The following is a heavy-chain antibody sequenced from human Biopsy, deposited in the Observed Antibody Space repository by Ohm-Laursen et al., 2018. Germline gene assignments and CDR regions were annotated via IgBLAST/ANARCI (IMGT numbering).Heavy chain of an antibody. J-gene: IGHJ4*02. CDR1: RGSISSYY. Sequence: SDTLSLTCTVSRGSISSYYWSWIRQPPGKGLEWIGYMSNSGSTNYNPSLKTRVTISLDTPKNQFSLKLSSVTAADTAVCYCARGSNDFGGLYFPRWGQGTLLTVSS. CDR3: ARGSNDFGGLYFPR. CDR2: MSNSGST. D-gene: IGHD4-23*01. V-gene: IGHV4-59*07.